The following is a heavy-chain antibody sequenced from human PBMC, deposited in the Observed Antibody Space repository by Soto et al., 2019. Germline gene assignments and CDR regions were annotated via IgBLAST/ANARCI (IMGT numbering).Heavy chain of an antibody. V-gene: IGHV1-69*01. CDR3: ARLITIFGVAPRYYYGMDV. CDR2: IIPIFGTA. D-gene: IGHD3-3*01. J-gene: IGHJ6*02. Sequence: QVQLVQSGAEVKKPGSSVKVSCKASGGTFSSYAISWVRQAPGQGLEWMGGIIPIFGTANYAQKFQGRVTLTADESTSTAYMELSSLRSEDTAVYYCARLITIFGVAPRYYYGMDVWGQGTTVTVSS. CDR1: GGTFSSYA.